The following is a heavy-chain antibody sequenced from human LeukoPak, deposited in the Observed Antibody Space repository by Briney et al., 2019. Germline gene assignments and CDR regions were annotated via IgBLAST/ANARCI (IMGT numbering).Heavy chain of an antibody. CDR1: GGSISSSNW. J-gene: IGHJ4*02. D-gene: IGHD2-21*02. CDR2: IYHSGST. V-gene: IGHV4-4*02. Sequence: SGTLSLTCAVSGGSISSSNWWSWVRQPPGKGLEWTGEIYHSGSTNYNPSLKSRVSMSVDTSKNQFSLKLISVTAADTAVYYCARVKGVVTAILDYWGQGTLVTVSS. CDR3: ARVKGVVTAILDY.